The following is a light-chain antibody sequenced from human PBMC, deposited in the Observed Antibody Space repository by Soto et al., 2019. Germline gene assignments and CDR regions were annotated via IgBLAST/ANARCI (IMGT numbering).Light chain of an antibody. CDR1: SSDVGAHNY. Sequence: QSALTQPASVSGSPGQSITIPCTGTSSDVGAHNYVSWYRQYPGKAPKLITFEVINRSSGVSNRISGSKSGNTASLTISGLQTEDEADYYCSSYISHTTPVVFGGGTKLTVL. CDR3: SSYISHTTPVV. J-gene: IGLJ2*01. V-gene: IGLV2-14*01. CDR2: EVI.